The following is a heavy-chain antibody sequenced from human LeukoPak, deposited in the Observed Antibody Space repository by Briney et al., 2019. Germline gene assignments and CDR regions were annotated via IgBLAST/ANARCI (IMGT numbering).Heavy chain of an antibody. Sequence: PSETLPLTCTVSGGSISSNYYWGWIRQPPGKGLEWIGYIYHSGSTYYNPSLKSRVTISVDRSKNQFSLKLSSVTAADTAVYYCARGGTVTTFPFDYWGQGTLVTVSS. CDR2: IYHSGST. CDR1: GGSISSNYY. V-gene: IGHV4-30-2*01. D-gene: IGHD4-17*01. CDR3: ARGGTVTTFPFDY. J-gene: IGHJ4*02.